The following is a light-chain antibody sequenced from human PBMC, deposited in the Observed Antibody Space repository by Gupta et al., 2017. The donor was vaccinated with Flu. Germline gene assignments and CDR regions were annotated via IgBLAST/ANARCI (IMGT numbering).Light chain of an antibody. J-gene: IGLJ1*01. Sequence: QSVFTQPPSVSAAPGQKVTISCSGSSSNIGNNYVSWYQQLPGTAPKLLLYDNNKRPSGIPDRFSGAKSGTSATLGITGLQTGDEADYYCGTWDSSLSAYVFASGTKVTVL. CDR3: GTWDSSLSAYV. CDR2: DNN. V-gene: IGLV1-51*01. CDR1: SSNIGNNY.